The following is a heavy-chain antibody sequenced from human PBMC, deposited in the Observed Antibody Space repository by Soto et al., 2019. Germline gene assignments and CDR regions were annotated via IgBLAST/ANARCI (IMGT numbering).Heavy chain of an antibody. Sequence: SQTLSLTCAISGDSVSINTAAWYWIMQSPSRGLEWLGRTYYRSRGYNEYAGAVKSRTTINPEPSKNQFSPPLTSVAPEDTAVYYCARVSSSSPDAFDIWGQGTMATVS. D-gene: IGHD6-6*01. CDR3: ARVSSSSPDAFDI. J-gene: IGHJ3*02. CDR1: GDSVSINTAA. V-gene: IGHV6-1*01. CDR2: TYYRSRGYN.